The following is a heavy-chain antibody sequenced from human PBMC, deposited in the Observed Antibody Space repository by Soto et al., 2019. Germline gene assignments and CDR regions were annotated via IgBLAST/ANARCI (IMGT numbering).Heavy chain of an antibody. Sequence: PSETLSLTCTVSGGSISSSSYYWGWIRQPPGKGLEWIGSIYFSGDTYYSPSLKSRVTISVDTSKNQFSLQLSSVTATDTAVYYCARHRRNYYDSSGYPNDHFDYWGQGTLVTVSS. D-gene: IGHD3-22*01. V-gene: IGHV4-39*01. CDR3: ARHRRNYYDSSGYPNDHFDY. J-gene: IGHJ4*02. CDR1: GGSISSSSYY. CDR2: IYFSGDT.